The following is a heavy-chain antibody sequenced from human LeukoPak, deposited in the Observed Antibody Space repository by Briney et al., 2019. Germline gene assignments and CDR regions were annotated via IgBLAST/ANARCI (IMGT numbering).Heavy chain of an antibody. CDR2: IDTISSHI. D-gene: IGHD5-12*01. Sequence: GGSLRLSCVASGFTFSSYSLNWVRQAPGKGLEWVSSIDTISSHIYYADSVRGRFTISRDNAKNSLFLQMNSLRAADTAVYYCARDYDSPFDSWGQGTLVTVSS. J-gene: IGHJ4*02. CDR1: GFTFSSYS. CDR3: ARDYDSPFDS. V-gene: IGHV3-21*01.